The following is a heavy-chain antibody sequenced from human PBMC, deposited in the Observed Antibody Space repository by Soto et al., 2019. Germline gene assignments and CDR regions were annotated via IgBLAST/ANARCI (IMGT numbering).Heavy chain of an antibody. CDR1: GGTFSSYA. J-gene: IGHJ6*02. D-gene: IGHD3-10*01. V-gene: IGHV1-69*06. CDR2: IIPIFGTA. CDR3: ARETMVRGVIYRENYYGMDV. Sequence: GASVKVSCKASGGTFSSYAISWVRQAPGQGLEWMGGIIPIFGTANYAQKFQGRVTITADKSTSTAYMELSSLRSEDTAVYYCARETMVRGVIYRENYYGMDVWGQGTTVTVSS.